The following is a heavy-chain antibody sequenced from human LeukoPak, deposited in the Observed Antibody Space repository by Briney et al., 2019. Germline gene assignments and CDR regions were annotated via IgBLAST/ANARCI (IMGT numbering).Heavy chain of an antibody. D-gene: IGHD6-13*01. V-gene: IGHV4-34*01. CDR1: GGSFSGYY. J-gene: IGHJ5*02. CDR3: ARGGGIGYSSSWYLRGRYNWFDP. CDR2: INHSGST. Sequence: SETLSHTCAVYGGSFSGYYWSWIRQPPGKGLEWIGEINHSGSTNYNPSLKSRVTISVDTSKNQFSLKLSSVTAADTAVYYCARGGGIGYSSSWYLRGRYNWFDPWGQGTLVTVSS.